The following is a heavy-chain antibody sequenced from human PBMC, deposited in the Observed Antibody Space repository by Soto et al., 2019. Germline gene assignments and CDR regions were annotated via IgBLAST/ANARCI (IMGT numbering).Heavy chain of an antibody. CDR1: GFTFSSYS. CDR3: ATPRVGATIFGYFDN. V-gene: IGHV3-21*01. J-gene: IGHJ3*02. D-gene: IGHD1-26*01. CDR2: ITSSSSYI. Sequence: AVSLSLSCAASGFTFSSYSMNWVRQGPGKGLEWVSSITSSSSYIYYADSVHGRFTISRDNAKNSLYLQMNSPRAEDTSVYYYATPRVGATIFGYFDNWGQGTMVTVSS.